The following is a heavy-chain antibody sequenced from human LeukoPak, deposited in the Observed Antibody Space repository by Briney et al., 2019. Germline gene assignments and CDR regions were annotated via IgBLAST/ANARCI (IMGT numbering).Heavy chain of an antibody. D-gene: IGHD5-12*01. Sequence: ASVKVPCKATGYTFTGYYMHWVRQAPGQGLEWMGWISAYNGNTNYAQKLQGRVTMTTDTSTSTAYMELRSLRSDDTAVYYCASGSGYLLNYWGQGTLVTVSS. V-gene: IGHV1-18*04. CDR3: ASGSGYLLNY. CDR1: GYTFTGYY. J-gene: IGHJ4*02. CDR2: ISAYNGNT.